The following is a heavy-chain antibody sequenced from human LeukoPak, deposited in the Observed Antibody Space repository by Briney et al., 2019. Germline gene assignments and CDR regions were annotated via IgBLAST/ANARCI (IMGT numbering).Heavy chain of an antibody. CDR3: AKDGGLWVSAHWGDS. Sequence: GGSLRLSCAASGITFRNNAMSWVRQAPGKGLEWVSAISGSGGNTYYADSVKGRFTVSRDNSKNTLFLQMNSLRAEDTAVYYCAKDGGLWVSAHWGDSWGRGTLVTVSS. V-gene: IGHV3-23*01. CDR2: ISGSGGNT. J-gene: IGHJ4*02. D-gene: IGHD7-27*01. CDR1: GITFRNNA.